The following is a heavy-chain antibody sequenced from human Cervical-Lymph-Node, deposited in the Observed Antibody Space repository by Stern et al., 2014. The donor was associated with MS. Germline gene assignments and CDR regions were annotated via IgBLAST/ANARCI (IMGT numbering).Heavy chain of an antibody. V-gene: IGHV3-33*01. CDR1: GFTFSSYG. CDR3: ARIDYGYAFDI. CDR2: IWYDGSNK. D-gene: IGHD4-17*01. Sequence: VHLVESGGGVVQPGRSLRLSCAASGFTFSSYGMHWVRQAPAKGLAWVAVIWYDGSNKYYADSVKGRFTISRDNSKNTLYLQMNSLRAEDTAVYYCARIDYGYAFDIWGQGTMVTVSS. J-gene: IGHJ3*02.